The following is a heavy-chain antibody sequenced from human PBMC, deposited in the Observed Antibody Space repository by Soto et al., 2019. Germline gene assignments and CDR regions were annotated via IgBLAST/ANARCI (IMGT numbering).Heavy chain of an antibody. CDR3: AKPMVRGVIFDY. Sequence: GSLRLSCAASGFTFSSYAMSWVRQAPGKGLEWVSAISGSGGSTYYADSVKGRFTISRDNSKNTLYLQMNSLRAEDTAVYYCAKPMVRGVIFDYWGQGTLVTVSS. CDR2: ISGSGGST. V-gene: IGHV3-23*01. J-gene: IGHJ4*02. CDR1: GFTFSSYA. D-gene: IGHD3-10*01.